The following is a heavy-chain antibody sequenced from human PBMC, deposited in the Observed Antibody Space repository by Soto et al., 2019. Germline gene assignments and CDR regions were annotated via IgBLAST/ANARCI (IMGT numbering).Heavy chain of an antibody. Sequence: PGGSLRLSCAASGFTFSSYAMHWVRQAPGKGLEWVAVISYDGSNKYYADSVKGRFTISRDNSKNTLYLQMNSLRAEDTAVYYCARDRPHAAAGVFDYWGQGTLVTVSS. V-gene: IGHV3-30-3*01. D-gene: IGHD6-13*01. CDR1: GFTFSSYA. J-gene: IGHJ4*02. CDR3: ARDRPHAAAGVFDY. CDR2: ISYDGSNK.